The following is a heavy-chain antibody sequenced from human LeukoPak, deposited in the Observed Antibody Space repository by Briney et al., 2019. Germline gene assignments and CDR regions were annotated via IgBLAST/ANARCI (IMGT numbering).Heavy chain of an antibody. CDR1: GFTFSSYW. CDR2: IKQDGSEK. V-gene: IGHV3-7*01. Sequence: GGSLRLSCAAPGFTFSSYWMSWVRQAPGKGLEWVANIKQDGSEKYYVDSVKGRFTISRDNAKNSLYLQMNSLRAEDTAVYYWAGDSGLGRYYSGVDYWGQGTLVTVSS. CDR3: AGDSGLGRYYSGVDY. J-gene: IGHJ4*02. D-gene: IGHD1-26*01.